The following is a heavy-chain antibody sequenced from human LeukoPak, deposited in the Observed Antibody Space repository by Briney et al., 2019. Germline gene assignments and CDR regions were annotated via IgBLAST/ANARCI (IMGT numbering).Heavy chain of an antibody. CDR1: GYSFTSCW. D-gene: IGHD2-2*01. CDR2: IYPGDSDT. J-gene: IGHJ6*02. V-gene: IGHV5-51*01. Sequence: GESLKISCRGSGYSFTSCWIGWVRQMPGRGLDWMGIIYPGDSDTRCSPSFQGQVTISADKSISTAYLQWISLKASDTAMYYCARQCTNSSFYYYYYGMDVWGQGTTVTVSS. CDR3: ARQCTNSSFYYYYYGMDV.